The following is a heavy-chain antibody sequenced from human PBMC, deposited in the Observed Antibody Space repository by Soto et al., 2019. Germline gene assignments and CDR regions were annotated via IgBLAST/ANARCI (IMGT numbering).Heavy chain of an antibody. CDR2: ISSSSSTI. D-gene: IGHD3-22*01. V-gene: IGHV3-48*02. CDR3: ARDLAYYDSSGLPDPAVDI. CDR1: GFTFSSDS. Sequence: GGSLRLSCAASGFTFSSDSMNWVRQAPGKGLEWVSYISSSSSTIYYADSVKGRFTISRDNAKNSLYLQMNSLRDEDTAVYYCARDLAYYDSSGLPDPAVDIWGQGTMVTVSS. J-gene: IGHJ3*02.